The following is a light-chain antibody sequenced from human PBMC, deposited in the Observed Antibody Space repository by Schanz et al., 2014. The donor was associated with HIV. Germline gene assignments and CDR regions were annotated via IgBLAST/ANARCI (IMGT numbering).Light chain of an antibody. CDR1: RDIANY. V-gene: IGKV1-17*03. Sequence: DIQMTQSPSAMSASVGDRVTITCRASRDIANYLAWFQQKPGKVPQRLIYGASSVQSGVPSRFSGSGSGTKFTLTISNLQPEDFATYYCLQHNTYPRTFGQGTKLEI. CDR2: GAS. J-gene: IGKJ2*01. CDR3: LQHNTYPRT.